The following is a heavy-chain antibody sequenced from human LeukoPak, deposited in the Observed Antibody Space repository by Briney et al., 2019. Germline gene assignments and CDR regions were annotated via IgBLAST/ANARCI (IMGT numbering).Heavy chain of an antibody. CDR1: GGSISSHY. V-gene: IGHV4-59*11. Sequence: SETLSLTCTVSGGSISSHYWSWIRQPPGKGLEWIGYIYYSGSTNYNPSLKSRVTISVDTSKNQFSLKLSSVTAADTAVYYCATTVVTSPTYYYYYYMDVWGKGTTVTVYS. D-gene: IGHD4-23*01. CDR3: ATTVVTSPTYYYYYYMDV. CDR2: IYYSGST. J-gene: IGHJ6*03.